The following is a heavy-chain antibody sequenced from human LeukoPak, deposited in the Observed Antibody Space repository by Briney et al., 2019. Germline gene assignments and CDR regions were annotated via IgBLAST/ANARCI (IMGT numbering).Heavy chain of an antibody. Sequence: GGSLRLSCAASGFTFSSYAMSWVRQAPGKGLEWVSAISGSGGSTYYADSVKGRFTISRDNSENTLYLQMNSLRAEDTAVYYCAKDRSRYCSSTSCLSAFDIWGQGTMVTVSS. J-gene: IGHJ3*02. CDR2: ISGSGGST. CDR3: AKDRSRYCSSTSCLSAFDI. D-gene: IGHD2-2*01. V-gene: IGHV3-23*01. CDR1: GFTFSSYA.